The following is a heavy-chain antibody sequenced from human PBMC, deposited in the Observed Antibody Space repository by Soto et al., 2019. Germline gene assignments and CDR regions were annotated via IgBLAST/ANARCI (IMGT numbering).Heavy chain of an antibody. D-gene: IGHD6-19*01. CDR3: ARGYSYNSGSFDY. J-gene: IGHJ4*02. CDR2: IWYDGSNK. CDR1: GFTLSSYW. V-gene: IGHV3-33*08. Sequence: GGSLRLSCVASGFTLSSYWMSWVRQAPGKRLEWVAVIWYDGSNKYYADSVKGRFTISRDNSKNTLYLQMNSLRAEDTAVYYCARGYSYNSGSFDYWGQGTLVTVSS.